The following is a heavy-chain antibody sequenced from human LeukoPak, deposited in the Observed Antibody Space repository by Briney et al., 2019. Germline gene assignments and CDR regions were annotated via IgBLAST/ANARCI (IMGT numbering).Heavy chain of an antibody. D-gene: IGHD3-22*01. V-gene: IGHV3-74*01. CDR2: ISSDGSTT. CDR1: GFAFSDYW. Sequence: GGSLRLSCEASGFAFSDYWMHWVRQLPGKGLMWVSRISSDGSTTDYVDSVKGRFKISRDNAKNTVSLQMNSLRVEDTAVYYCVRDAGYYLYYFDYWGQGSLVTVSS. CDR3: VRDAGYYLYYFDY. J-gene: IGHJ4*02.